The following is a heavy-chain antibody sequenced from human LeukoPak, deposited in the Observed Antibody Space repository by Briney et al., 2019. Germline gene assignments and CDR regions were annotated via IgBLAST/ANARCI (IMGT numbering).Heavy chain of an antibody. CDR2: IKGDGSVK. V-gene: IGHV3-7*01. CDR1: GFTFSISW. Sequence: GGSLRLSCAASGFTFSISWMNWVRQAPGKGLEWVAMIKGDGSVKLYLDSVKGRFTISRDNAGNSLYLQMNSLRAEDTAVYYCARDSGWFKADYWGQGTLVTVSS. D-gene: IGHD6-19*01. J-gene: IGHJ4*02. CDR3: ARDSGWFKADY.